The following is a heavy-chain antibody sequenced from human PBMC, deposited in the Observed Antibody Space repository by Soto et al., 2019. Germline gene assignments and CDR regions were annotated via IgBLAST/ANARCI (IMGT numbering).Heavy chain of an antibody. CDR2: IVVGSGNT. V-gene: IGHV1-58*01. CDR3: AADPPTTVVSYYYGMDV. D-gene: IGHD4-17*01. CDR1: GFTFTSSA. J-gene: IGHJ6*02. Sequence: SVKVSCKASGFTFTSSAVQWVREARGQRLEWIGWIVVGSGNTNYAQKFQERVTITRDMSTSTAYMELSSLRSEDTAVYYCAADPPTTVVSYYYGMDVWGQGTTVTVSS.